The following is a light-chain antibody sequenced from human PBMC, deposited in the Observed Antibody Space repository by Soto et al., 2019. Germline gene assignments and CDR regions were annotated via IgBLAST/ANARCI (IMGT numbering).Light chain of an antibody. V-gene: IGLV1-40*01. CDR3: QSYDSNLTVCA. CDR2: ANN. Sequence: QSVLTQPPSVSGAPGQRVTISCTGSNSNIGAGYDVTWYQQLPGTAPKLLIYANNNRPSGVPDRFSGSKSGTSASLAITGRQAEDEADYYCQSYDSNLTVCAFGGGTKLTVL. J-gene: IGLJ3*02. CDR1: NSNIGAGYD.